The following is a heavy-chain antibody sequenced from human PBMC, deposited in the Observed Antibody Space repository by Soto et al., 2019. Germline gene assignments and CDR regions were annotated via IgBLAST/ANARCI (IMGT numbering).Heavy chain of an antibody. CDR2: INVGNGNT. J-gene: IGHJ4*02. Sequence: QVQFVQSGAEVKKPGASVKVSGKTPGYTFTGYNILWVRQAPGQRLEWMGWINVGNGNTRYSQKFQGRLTLTRDTPGNTAYLELNSLISEDTAVYYCATPQDYDGCLDSWGQGTLVTVSS. CDR1: GYTFTGYN. D-gene: IGHD3-22*01. V-gene: IGHV1-3*01. CDR3: ATPQDYDGCLDS.